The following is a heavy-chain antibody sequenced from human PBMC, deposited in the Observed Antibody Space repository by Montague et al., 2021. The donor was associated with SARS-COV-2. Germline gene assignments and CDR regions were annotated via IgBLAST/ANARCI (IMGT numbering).Heavy chain of an antibody. V-gene: IGHV3-48*03. Sequence: SLRLSCAASGFTFSTYEMNWVRQAPGKGLEWVSKISSGGSTMDHXDSXQGRFTISRDDAKNSLYLQMNSLRAEDTAVYYCARDRTMIRGIFPYYSGMDLWGQGTRVTVSS. CDR3: ARDRTMIRGIFPYYSGMDL. CDR1: GFTFSTYE. CDR2: ISSGGSTM. D-gene: IGHD3-10*01. J-gene: IGHJ6*02.